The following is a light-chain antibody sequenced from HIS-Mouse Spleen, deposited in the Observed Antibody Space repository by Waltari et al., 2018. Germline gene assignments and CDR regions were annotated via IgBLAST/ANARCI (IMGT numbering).Light chain of an antibody. CDR3: YSTDSSGNHRV. Sequence: SYELTQPPSVSVSPGQTARITCSGDALPKKYAYWYQQKSGQAPVLVIYEDSKRPSGIPERFSGSSAGKMATLTISGAQVEDEADYYCYSTDSSGNHRVFGGGTKL. J-gene: IGLJ2*01. CDR2: EDS. CDR1: ALPKKY. V-gene: IGLV3-10*01.